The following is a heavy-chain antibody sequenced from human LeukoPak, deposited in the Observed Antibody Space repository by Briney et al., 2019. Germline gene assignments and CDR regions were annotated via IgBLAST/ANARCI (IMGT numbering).Heavy chain of an antibody. Sequence: PAGSLRLSCAASGFTFANYAMTWVRQGPGKGLEWVSTLSGSGGSTYYEDSVQGRFTISSDNANNTLYLQMNSLRAEDTAVYYCANTGCSSTSCSPNYWGQGTLVTVSS. CDR2: LSGSGGST. V-gene: IGHV3-23*01. D-gene: IGHD2-2*01. CDR3: ANTGCSSTSCSPNY. CDR1: GFTFANYA. J-gene: IGHJ4*02.